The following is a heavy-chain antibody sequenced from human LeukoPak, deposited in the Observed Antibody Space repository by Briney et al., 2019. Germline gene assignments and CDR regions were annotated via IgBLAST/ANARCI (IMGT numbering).Heavy chain of an antibody. CDR2: IKQDGSEK. Sequence: GGSLRLSCAASGFTFSSYWMSWVRQAPGKGLEWVANIKQDGSEKYYVDSVKGRFTISRDNAKNSLYLQMNSLRAGDTAVYYCARDGYSYGYESVYYYGMDVWGQGTTVTVSS. CDR3: ARDGYSYGYESVYYYGMDV. CDR1: GFTFSSYW. J-gene: IGHJ6*02. V-gene: IGHV3-7*01. D-gene: IGHD5-18*01.